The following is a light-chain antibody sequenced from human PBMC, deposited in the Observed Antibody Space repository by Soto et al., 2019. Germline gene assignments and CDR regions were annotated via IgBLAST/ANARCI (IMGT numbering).Light chain of an antibody. J-gene: IGKJ3*01. Sequence: EIVLTQSPGTLSLSPGERANLSCRASQSVSSSYLAWYQQKPGQAPRLLIYGASSRATGIPDRFSGSGSGTDFTLTISRLEPEDFTVYYCQQYGISPFTFGPGTKVDV. V-gene: IGKV3-20*01. CDR1: QSVSSSY. CDR3: QQYGISPFT. CDR2: GAS.